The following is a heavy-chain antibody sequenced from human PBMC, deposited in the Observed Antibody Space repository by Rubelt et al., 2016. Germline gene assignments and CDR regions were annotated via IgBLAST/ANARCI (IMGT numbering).Heavy chain of an antibody. CDR2: IYSGGDT. D-gene: IGHD1-7*01. J-gene: IGHJ4*02. V-gene: IGHV3-53*01. CDR3: AKGGISGITASFDY. Sequence: GGSLRLSCAVSGFIVSSDYMSWVRQAPGKGLEWVSVIYSGGDTSYADSVRGRFTISRDNSKNTLFLQMNSLRAEDTAVYYCAKGGISGITASFDYWGQGNLVTVSS. CDR1: GFIVSSDY.